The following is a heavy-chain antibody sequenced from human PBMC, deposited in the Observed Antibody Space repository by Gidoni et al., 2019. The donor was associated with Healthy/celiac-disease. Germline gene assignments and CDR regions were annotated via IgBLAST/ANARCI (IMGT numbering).Heavy chain of an antibody. CDR3: ADGKDCSGGSCYDY. Sequence: QVQLVQSGAEVKKPGSSVKVSCKASGGTFSSYAISWVRQAPGQGLEWLGRIIPILGIANYAQKFQGRVRITADKSTSTAYMELSSLRSEDTAVYYCADGKDCSGGSCYDYWGQGTLVTVSS. J-gene: IGHJ4*02. CDR1: GGTFSSYA. V-gene: IGHV1-69*09. D-gene: IGHD2-15*01. CDR2: IIPILGIA.